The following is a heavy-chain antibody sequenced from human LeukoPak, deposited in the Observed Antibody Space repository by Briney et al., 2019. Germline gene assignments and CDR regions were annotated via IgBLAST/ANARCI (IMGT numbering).Heavy chain of an antibody. J-gene: IGHJ4*02. CDR2: IYYSGST. D-gene: IGHD6-13*01. Sequence: SETLSLTCTVSGGSISSSSYYWGWIRQPPGKGLAWIGSIYYSGSTYYNPSLKSRVTISVDTSKNQFSLKLSSVTAADTAVYYCARRGMAAAAGTEYWGQGTLVTVSS. CDR1: GGSISSSSYY. V-gene: IGHV4-39*01. CDR3: ARRGMAAAAGTEY.